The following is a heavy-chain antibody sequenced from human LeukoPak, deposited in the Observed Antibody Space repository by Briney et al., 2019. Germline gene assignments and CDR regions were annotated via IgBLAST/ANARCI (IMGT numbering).Heavy chain of an antibody. J-gene: IGHJ4*02. CDR1: GFTFSSYA. V-gene: IGHV3-30-3*01. D-gene: IGHD3-22*01. Sequence: GGSLRLSCAASGFTFSSYAMHWVRQAPGKGLEWVAVISYDGSNKYYAGSVKGRFTISRDNSKNTLYLQMNSLRAEDTAVYYCARDYDSSGYPDCYFDYWGQGTLVTVSS. CDR3: ARDYDSSGYPDCYFDY. CDR2: ISYDGSNK.